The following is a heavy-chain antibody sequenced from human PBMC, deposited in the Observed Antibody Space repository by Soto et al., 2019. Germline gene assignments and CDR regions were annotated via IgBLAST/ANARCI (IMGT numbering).Heavy chain of an antibody. CDR3: ARVLPDYYDSSAHTGGAFDI. Sequence: GGSLRLSCAASGFTFSSYDMHWVRQATGKGLEWVSAIGTAGDTYYPGSVKGRFTISRENAKNSLYLQMNSLGAEDTAVYYCARVLPDYYDSSAHTGGAFDIWGQGTMVTVSS. J-gene: IGHJ3*02. D-gene: IGHD3-22*01. CDR2: IGTAGDT. V-gene: IGHV3-13*01. CDR1: GFTFSSYD.